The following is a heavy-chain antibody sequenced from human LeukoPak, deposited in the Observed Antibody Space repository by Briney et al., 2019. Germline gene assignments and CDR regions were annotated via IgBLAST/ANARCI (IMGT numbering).Heavy chain of an antibody. CDR2: IRYNGSNK. CDR1: GFTFSSYG. V-gene: IGHV3-30*02. J-gene: IGHJ4*02. D-gene: IGHD3-22*01. Sequence: GGSLRLSCAASGFTFSSYGMHWVRQAPGKGLEWVAFIRYNGSNKYYADSVKGRLTISRDNSKNTLYLQMNSLRAEDTAVYYCAKPEGYYDSSGYSWANYWGQGTLATVSS. CDR3: AKPEGYYDSSGYSWANY.